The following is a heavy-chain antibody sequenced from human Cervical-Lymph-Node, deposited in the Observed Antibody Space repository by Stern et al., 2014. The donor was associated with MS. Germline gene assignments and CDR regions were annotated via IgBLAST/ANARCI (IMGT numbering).Heavy chain of an antibody. CDR3: AHRRGGYCSSTSCYAFDY. Sequence: QITLKESGPTLVKPTQTLTLTCTFSGFSLSTSGVGVGWIRQPPGKALEWLSLIYLDDDKRYSPSLKSRLTITKDTSKNQVVLTMTNMDPVDTATYYCAHRRGGYCSSTSCYAFDYWGQGTLVTVSS. V-gene: IGHV2-5*02. D-gene: IGHD2-2*01. CDR2: IYLDDDK. CDR1: GFSLSTSGVG. J-gene: IGHJ4*02.